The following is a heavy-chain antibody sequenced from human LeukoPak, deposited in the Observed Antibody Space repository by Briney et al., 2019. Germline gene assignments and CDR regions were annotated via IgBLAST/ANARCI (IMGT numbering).Heavy chain of an antibody. Sequence: SETLSLTCTVSGGSISHYFWSWIRQPPGKALEWIGYIYYSGSTNYNPSLKSRVTISVDTSKNQFSLKLSSVTAADTAVYYCARDSGFPQYYYYGMDVWGQGTTVTVSS. J-gene: IGHJ6*02. CDR3: ARDSGFPQYYYYGMDV. D-gene: IGHD3-10*01. CDR2: IYYSGST. V-gene: IGHV4-59*12. CDR1: GGSISHYF.